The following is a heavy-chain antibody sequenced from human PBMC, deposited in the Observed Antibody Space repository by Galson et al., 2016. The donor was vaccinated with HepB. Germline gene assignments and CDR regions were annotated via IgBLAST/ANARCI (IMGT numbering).Heavy chain of an antibody. CDR3: AREPRGYSYGYYFDY. V-gene: IGHV4-59*11. CDR1: GLTFNIQY. J-gene: IGHJ4*02. D-gene: IGHD5-18*01. CDR2: IYYSGNT. Sequence: LRLSCAVSGLTFNIQYMSWVRQAPGKGLEWIGYIYYSGNTYYNPSLKSRVTISVDTSKNQFSLKLSSVTAADTAVYYCAREPRGYSYGYYFDYWGQGTLVTVSS.